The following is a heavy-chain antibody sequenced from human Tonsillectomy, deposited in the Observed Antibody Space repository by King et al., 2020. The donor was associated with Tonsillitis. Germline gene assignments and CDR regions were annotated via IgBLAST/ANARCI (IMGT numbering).Heavy chain of an antibody. Sequence: QLVQSGGGLVKPGGSLRLSCAASGFTFSYYSMNWVRQAPGKGLEWVSSISSSSTDIYYADSVKGRFTISRDNAKNSLYLQMNSLRAEDTSVYYCARGDYYDTSGFADYWGQGTLVTVPS. J-gene: IGHJ4*02. D-gene: IGHD3-22*01. CDR2: ISSSSTDI. CDR3: ARGDYYDTSGFADY. V-gene: IGHV3-21*01. CDR1: GFTFSYYS.